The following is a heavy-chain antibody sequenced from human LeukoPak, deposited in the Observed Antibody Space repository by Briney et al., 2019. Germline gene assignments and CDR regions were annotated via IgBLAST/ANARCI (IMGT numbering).Heavy chain of an antibody. J-gene: IGHJ4*02. D-gene: IGHD3-16*01. CDR1: GFTFSNAW. CDR2: IKSKTDGGTT. CDR3: TTDGGGRKQKRSDY. Sequence: PGGSLRLSCAASGFTFSNAWMSWVRQAPGKGLEWVGRIKSKTDGGTTDYAAPVKGRFTISRDDSKNTLYLQMNSLKTEDTAVYYCTTDGGGRKQKRSDYWGQGTLVTVSS. V-gene: IGHV3-15*01.